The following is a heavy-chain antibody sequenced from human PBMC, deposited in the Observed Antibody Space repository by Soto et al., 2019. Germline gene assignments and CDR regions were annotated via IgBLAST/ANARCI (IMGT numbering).Heavy chain of an antibody. D-gene: IGHD2-15*01. CDR1: GGSISSYY. CDR2: IYYSGST. J-gene: IGHJ4*02. CDR3: AGEGGSSMDPFDY. Sequence: SETLSLTCTVSGGSISSYYRSWIRQPPGKGLEWIGYIYYSGSTNYNPTLKSRVTIAVDTYKNHFSLKLSSVTAADLDVYYCAGEGGSSMDPFDYWGQGSLVTVSS. V-gene: IGHV4-59*01.